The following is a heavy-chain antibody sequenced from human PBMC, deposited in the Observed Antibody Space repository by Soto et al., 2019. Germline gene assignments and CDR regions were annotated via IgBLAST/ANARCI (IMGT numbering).Heavy chain of an antibody. Sequence: QVQLVQSGAEVKKPGSSVKVSCEASGGTFSSYAINWVRQAPGQGLEWMGGIIRIFGTPDYAQRFQGRVTITADESTSTAYMELSSLTSEDTAAYYWARQVSNEYYYYGMDVWCQGTTVTVSS. CDR1: GGTFSSYA. CDR3: ARQVSNEYYYYGMDV. J-gene: IGHJ6*02. CDR2: IIRIFGTP. V-gene: IGHV1-69*12. D-gene: IGHD4-4*01.